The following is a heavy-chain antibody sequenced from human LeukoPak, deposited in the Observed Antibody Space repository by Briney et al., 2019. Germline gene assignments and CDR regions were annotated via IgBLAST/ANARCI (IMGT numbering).Heavy chain of an antibody. CDR2: ISGSGGST. D-gene: IGHD3-3*01. J-gene: IGHJ6*04. CDR1: GFTFSSYA. CDR3: ARSLRGAWSGYYADV. V-gene: IGHV3-23*01. Sequence: GGSLRLSCAASGFTFSSYAMSWVRQAPGKGLEWVSAISGSGGSTYYADSVKGRFTISRDNSKNTLYLQMNSLRAEDTAVYYCARSLRGAWSGYYADVWGKGTTVTVSS.